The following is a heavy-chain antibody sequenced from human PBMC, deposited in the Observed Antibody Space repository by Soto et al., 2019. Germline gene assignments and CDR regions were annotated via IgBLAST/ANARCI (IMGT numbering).Heavy chain of an antibody. Sequence: GASVKVSCKASGYTFTSYGISWVRQAPGQGLEWMAWISVYNGNTHYEQKFQDRVTISRDTSASTAYMELTSLRSEDTAVYYCARDTGDGTFDFWGQGTLVTVSS. CDR3: ARDTGDGTFDF. D-gene: IGHD7-27*01. J-gene: IGHJ4*02. V-gene: IGHV1-18*01. CDR2: ISVYNGNT. CDR1: GYTFTSYG.